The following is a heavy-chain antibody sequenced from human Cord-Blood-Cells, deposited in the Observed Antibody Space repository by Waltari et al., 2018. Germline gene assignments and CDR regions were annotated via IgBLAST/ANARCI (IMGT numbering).Heavy chain of an antibody. CDR2: TRNKANSYTT. J-gene: IGHJ4*02. CDR1: GFTFSDHY. Sequence: EVQLVESGGGLVQPGGSLRLSCAASGFTFSDHYMDWVRQAPGQGLEWVGRTRNKANSYTTEYAASVKGRFTISRDDSKNSLYLQMNSLKTEDTAVYYCARSYYDSSGYYYCFDYWGQGTLVTVSS. D-gene: IGHD3-22*01. CDR3: ARSYYDSSGYYYCFDY. V-gene: IGHV3-72*01.